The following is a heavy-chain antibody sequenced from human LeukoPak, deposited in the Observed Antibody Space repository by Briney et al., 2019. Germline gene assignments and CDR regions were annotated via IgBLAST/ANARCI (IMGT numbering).Heavy chain of an antibody. D-gene: IGHD3-22*01. CDR3: AKCHADPTYYYDSVSGAFDI. CDR1: GFTFSSYG. Sequence: SGGSLRLSCAASGFTFSSYGMHWVRQAPGKGLEWVAVISYDGSNKYYADSVKGRFTISRDNSKNTLYLQMNSLRAEDTAVYYCAKCHADPTYYYDSVSGAFDIWGQGTMVTVSS. V-gene: IGHV3-30*18. J-gene: IGHJ3*02. CDR2: ISYDGSNK.